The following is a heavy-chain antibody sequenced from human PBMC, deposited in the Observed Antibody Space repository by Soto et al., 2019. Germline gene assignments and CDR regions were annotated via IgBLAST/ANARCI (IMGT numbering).Heavy chain of an antibody. D-gene: IGHD5-18*01. CDR3: ARLMTHTATVTYYSY. CDR1: GYTFTGYY. J-gene: IGHJ4*02. V-gene: IGHV1-2*02. Sequence: ASVKVSCKASGYTFTGYYMHWVRQAPGQGLEWMGWINPNSGGTNYAQKFQGRVTMTRDTSISTAYMELSRLKSDDTAVYYCARLMTHTATVTYYSYWGQGTLVNV. CDR2: INPNSGGT.